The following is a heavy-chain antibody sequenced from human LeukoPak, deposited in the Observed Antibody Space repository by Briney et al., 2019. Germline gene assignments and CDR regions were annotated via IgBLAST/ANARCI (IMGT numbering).Heavy chain of an antibody. CDR2: INHSGST. J-gene: IGHJ4*02. CDR1: GGSFSGYY. V-gene: IGHV4-34*01. Sequence: SETLSLTCAVYGGSFSGYYWSWIRQPPGKGLEWIGEINHSGSTNYNPSLKSRVTISVDTSKNQFSLKLGSVTAADTAVYYCARRLIGSSGYYIDYWGQGTLVTVSS. CDR3: ARRLIGSSGYYIDY. D-gene: IGHD3-22*01.